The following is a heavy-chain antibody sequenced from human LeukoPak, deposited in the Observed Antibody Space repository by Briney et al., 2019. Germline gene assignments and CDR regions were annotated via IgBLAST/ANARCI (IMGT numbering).Heavy chain of an antibody. CDR1: CGSISSSSYY. D-gene: IGHD1-26*01. Sequence: SETLSLTCTVSCGSISSSSYYWGWIRQPPGKGLECIGSIYYNGRTFYNPSLKSRVTISVDTSKNQFSLKLSSVTAADTAVYFCARIKYSGPVDYWGQGTLVTVSS. J-gene: IGHJ4*02. CDR2: IYYNGRT. CDR3: ARIKYSGPVDY. V-gene: IGHV4-39*07.